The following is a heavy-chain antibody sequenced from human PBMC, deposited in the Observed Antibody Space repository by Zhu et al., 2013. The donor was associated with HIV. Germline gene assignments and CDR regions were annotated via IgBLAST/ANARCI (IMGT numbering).Heavy chain of an antibody. J-gene: IGHJ4*02. Sequence: QVQLVQSGAEVKKPGASVRVSCKTSGDTFSHYDINWVRQVPGQGLEWMGWMNPNSSNAAYAPKFKGRVTMTRNTSLNIAYLDLTTLRSEDTAKYYCARAPIRILGVSGPYYFDSVGPGDPGHGSPQ. CDR2: MNPNSSNA. V-gene: IGHV1-8*01. D-gene: IGHD2-2*02. CDR1: GDTFSHYD. CDR3: ARAPIRILGVSGPYYFDS.